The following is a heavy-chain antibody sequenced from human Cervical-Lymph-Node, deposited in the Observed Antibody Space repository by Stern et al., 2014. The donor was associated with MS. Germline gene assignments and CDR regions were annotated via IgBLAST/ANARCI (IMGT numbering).Heavy chain of an antibody. CDR2: IYYDGSNR. V-gene: IGHV3-33*01. D-gene: IGHD2-15*01. CDR3: AREGGTTAESFQH. CDR1: GFTFSSSG. Sequence: VQLVESGGGVVQPGRSLRLSCAASGFTFSSSGMHWVRQAPGQGLEWLAIIYYDGSNRYYADSVKGRFTISRDNSKNTLYLHMNSLRAEDTAVYYCAREGGTTAESFQHGGQGPLVTVSS. J-gene: IGHJ1*01.